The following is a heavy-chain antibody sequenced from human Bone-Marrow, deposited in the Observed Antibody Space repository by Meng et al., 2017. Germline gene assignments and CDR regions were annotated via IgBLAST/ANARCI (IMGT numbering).Heavy chain of an antibody. D-gene: IGHD3-10*01. V-gene: IGHV1-2*02. CDR1: GGTFSSYA. CDR2: INPNSGGT. Sequence: ASVKVSCKPSGGTFSSYAIRWLRQAPGQGLEWMGWINPNSGGTNYAQKFQGRVTMTRDTSISTAYMELGRLRSDDTAVYYCARDGVGFGELYPWDYWGQGTLVTVSS. J-gene: IGHJ4*02. CDR3: ARDGVGFGELYPWDY.